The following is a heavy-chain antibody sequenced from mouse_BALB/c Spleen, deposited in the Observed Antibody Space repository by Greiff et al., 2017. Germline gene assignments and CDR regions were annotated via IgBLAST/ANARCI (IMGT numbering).Heavy chain of an antibody. CDR3: ARHYYGYYAMDY. CDR1: GFTFSSYY. J-gene: IGHJ4*01. D-gene: IGHD1-2*01. Sequence: EVMLVESGGGLVKLGGSLKLSCAASGFTFSSYYMSWVRQTPEKRLELVAAINSNGGSTYYPDTVKGRFTISRDNAKNTLYLQMSSLKSEDTALYYCARHYYGYYAMDYWGQGTSVTVSS. V-gene: IGHV5-6-2*01. CDR2: INSNGGST.